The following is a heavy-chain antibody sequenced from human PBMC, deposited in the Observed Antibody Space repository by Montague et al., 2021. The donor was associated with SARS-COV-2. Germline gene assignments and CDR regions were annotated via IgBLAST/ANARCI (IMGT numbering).Heavy chain of an antibody. CDR2: FYSVGST. CDR3: ARESMTADAVVF. D-gene: IGHD2-21*02. V-gene: IGHV4-59*02. CDR1: GASVGSSY. J-gene: IGHJ4*03. Sequence: SETLSLTCTVSGASVGSSYWGWIRQSPGKGLEWIGYFYSVGSTDYNPSLTSRATMSRDTSKNQFSLKVRSVTAADTAVYYCARESMTADAVVFWGQGTLVTVSS.